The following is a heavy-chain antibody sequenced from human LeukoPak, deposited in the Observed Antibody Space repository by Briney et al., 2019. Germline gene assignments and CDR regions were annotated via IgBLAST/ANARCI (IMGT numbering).Heavy chain of an antibody. D-gene: IGHD2-21*01. V-gene: IGHV1-46*01. CDR2: INPSGGST. CDR1: GYTFTSYY. Sequence: ASVKVSCKASGYTFTSYYMHWVRQAPGQGLEWMGIINPSGGSTSYAQKFQGRVTMTRDTFTSTVYMELSSLRSEDTAVYYCARDDISRYYFDHWGQGTLVTVSS. CDR3: ARDDISRYYFDH. J-gene: IGHJ4*02.